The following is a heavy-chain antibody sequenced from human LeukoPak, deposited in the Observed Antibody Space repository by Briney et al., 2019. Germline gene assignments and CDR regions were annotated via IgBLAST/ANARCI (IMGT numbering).Heavy chain of an antibody. V-gene: IGHV3-48*03. CDR3: AELGITMIGGV. Sequence: AGGSLRLSCAASGFTFSSYEMNWVRQSPGKGLDGVSYISSSGSTIYYADSVKGRFTISRDNAKNSLYLQMNSLRAEDTAVYYCAELGITMIGGVWGKGATVSISS. CDR1: GFTFSSYE. J-gene: IGHJ6*01. D-gene: IGHD3-10*02. CDR2: ISSSGSTI.